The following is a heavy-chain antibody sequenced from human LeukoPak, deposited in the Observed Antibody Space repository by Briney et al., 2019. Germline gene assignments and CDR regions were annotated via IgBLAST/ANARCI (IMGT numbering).Heavy chain of an antibody. CDR3: ARGLDYGGSKGFFDY. Sequence: PSETLSLTCAVYGGSFSGYYWSWIRQPPGKGLEWIGEINHSGSTNYNPSLKSRVTISVDTSKNQFSLKLNSVTAADTAVYYCARGLDYGGSKGFFDYWGQGTLVTVSS. D-gene: IGHD4-23*01. J-gene: IGHJ4*02. V-gene: IGHV4-34*01. CDR1: GGSFSGYY. CDR2: INHSGST.